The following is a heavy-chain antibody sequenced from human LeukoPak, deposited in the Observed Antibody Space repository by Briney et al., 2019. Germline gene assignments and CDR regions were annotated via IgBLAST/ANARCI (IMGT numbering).Heavy chain of an antibody. D-gene: IGHD3-22*01. V-gene: IGHV5-51*01. CDR2: IYPGDSDT. Sequence: GESLKIPCKGSGYTFTSYWIGWVPQMPGKGLEWMGIIYPGDSDTRNSPSFQGQVTISADTALSAGCRQWSTLKGSDTAMYFCVGGSPYSSGYHCDFWGKGTGVTVSA. CDR1: GYTFTSYW. J-gene: IGHJ4*02. CDR3: VGGSPYSSGYHCDF.